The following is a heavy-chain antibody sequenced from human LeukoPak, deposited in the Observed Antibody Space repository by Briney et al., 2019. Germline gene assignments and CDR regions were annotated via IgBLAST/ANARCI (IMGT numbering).Heavy chain of an antibody. V-gene: IGHV4-39*01. D-gene: IGHD3-22*01. Sequence: KASETLSLTCTVSGGSISGSSNYWGWIRQRPGKGLEWIGSIHYSGNTYYNPSLKSRVTISVDTSKNQFSLKLTSVTAADTAVYYCARPTFASYSSGYHYWGQGTLVTVSS. CDR3: ARPTFASYSSGYHY. CDR1: GGSISGSSNY. CDR2: IHYSGNT. J-gene: IGHJ4*02.